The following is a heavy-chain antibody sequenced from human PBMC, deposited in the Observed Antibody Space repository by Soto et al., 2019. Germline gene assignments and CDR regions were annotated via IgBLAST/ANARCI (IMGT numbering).Heavy chain of an antibody. J-gene: IGHJ4*02. CDR3: AASPATVSSAFDY. CDR1: GFTFSSYG. CDR2: ISYDGSNK. D-gene: IGHD4-17*01. Sequence: QVQLVESGGGVVQPGRSLRLSCAASGFTFSSYGMHWVRQAPGKGLEWVAVISYDGSNKYYADSVKGRFTISGDNSKNTLYLQMNSLRAEDTAVYYCAASPATVSSAFDYWGQGTLVTVSS. V-gene: IGHV3-30*03.